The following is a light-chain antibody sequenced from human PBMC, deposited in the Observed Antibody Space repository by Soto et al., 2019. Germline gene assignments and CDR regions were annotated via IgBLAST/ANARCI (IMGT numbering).Light chain of an antibody. J-gene: IGKJ2*01. CDR2: DAS. V-gene: IGKV1-5*01. CDR1: QTISKW. CDR3: QHYGSSRGYT. Sequence: DIQMTQSPSTLSASVGDRVTITCRASQTISKWLAWYQQKPGKAPKLLIFDASSLDRGVPSRFSGSGSGTEFTLTISSLQPDDFAVYYCQHYGSSRGYTFGQGTKLGIK.